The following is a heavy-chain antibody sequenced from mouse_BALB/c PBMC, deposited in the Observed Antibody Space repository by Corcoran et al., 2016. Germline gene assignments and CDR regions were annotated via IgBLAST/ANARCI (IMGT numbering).Heavy chain of an antibody. CDR1: GYSFTGYT. V-gene: IGHV1-26*01. J-gene: IGHJ4*01. CDR2: INPYNGGT. D-gene: IGHD1-1*01. Sequence: GTELVKPGASMKISCKASGYSFTGYTMNWVKQSHGKNLEWIGLINPYNGGTSYNQKFKGKATLTVDKSSSTAYMELLSLTSEDSAVYYCARHHYGSSRYAMDYWGQGTSVTVSS. CDR3: ARHHYGSSRYAMDY.